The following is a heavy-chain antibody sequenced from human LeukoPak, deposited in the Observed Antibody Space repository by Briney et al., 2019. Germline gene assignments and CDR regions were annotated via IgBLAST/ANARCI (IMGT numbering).Heavy chain of an antibody. Sequence: GASVKVSCKASGYTFTGYYMRWVRQAPGQGLEWMGWINPNSGGPNYAKKFQGRVTMTRDTSISTAYMELSRLRSDDTAVYYCARGCSSTSCYKGRGWFDPWGQGTLVTVSS. CDR3: ARGCSSTSCYKGRGWFDP. J-gene: IGHJ5*02. D-gene: IGHD2-2*02. CDR1: GYTFTGYY. V-gene: IGHV1-2*02. CDR2: INPNSGGP.